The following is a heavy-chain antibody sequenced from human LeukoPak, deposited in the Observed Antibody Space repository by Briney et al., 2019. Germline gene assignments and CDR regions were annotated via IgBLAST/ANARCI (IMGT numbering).Heavy chain of an antibody. CDR2: IYSGGST. Sequence: PGGSLRLSCAASGFTVSSNYMSWVRQAPGKGLDWVTVIYSGGSTYYADSVKGRFTISRDNSKNTLYLQMNSLRAEDTAVYYCARDKVGDYCYYGMDVWGQGTTVTVSS. CDR1: GFTVSSNY. V-gene: IGHV3-66*01. CDR3: ARDKVGDYCYYGMDV. J-gene: IGHJ6*02. D-gene: IGHD3-10*01.